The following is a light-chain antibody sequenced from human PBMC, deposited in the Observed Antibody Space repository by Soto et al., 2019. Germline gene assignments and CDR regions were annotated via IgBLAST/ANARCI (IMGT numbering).Light chain of an antibody. J-gene: IGLJ3*02. CDR1: SSNIGSNY. Sequence: QPVLTQPPSASGTPGQRVTISCSGSSSNIGSNYVYWYQHLPGAAPKLLIYRSNQRPSGVPDRFSGSKSGTSASLAVSGLRSEDEADYYCATRDDSLTGHWVFGGGTQLTVL. CDR2: RSN. CDR3: ATRDDSLTGHWV. V-gene: IGLV1-47*01.